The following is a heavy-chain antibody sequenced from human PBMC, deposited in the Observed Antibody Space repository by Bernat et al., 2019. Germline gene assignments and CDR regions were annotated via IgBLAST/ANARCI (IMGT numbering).Heavy chain of an antibody. CDR1: GYTFTSYD. CDR3: ARGFTYYDFWSGDRDAFDI. D-gene: IGHD3-3*01. J-gene: IGHJ3*02. CDR2: MNPNSGNT. Sequence: QVQLVQSGAEVKKPGASVKVSCKASGYTFTSYDINWVRQATGQGLEWMGWMNPNSGNTGYAQKFQGRVTMTRNTSISTAYMELSSLRSEDTAVYYCARGFTYYDFWSGDRDAFDIWGQGTMVTVSS. V-gene: IGHV1-8*01.